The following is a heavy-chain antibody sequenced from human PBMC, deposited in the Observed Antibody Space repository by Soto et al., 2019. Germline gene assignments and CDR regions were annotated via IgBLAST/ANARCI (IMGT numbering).Heavy chain of an antibody. CDR2: INSDGSST. CDR3: ARVDSSSWYVSSYYYYGMDV. D-gene: IGHD6-13*01. CDR1: GFTFSSYW. J-gene: IGHJ6*02. Sequence: GSLRLSCAASGFTFSSYWMHWVRQAPGKGLVWVSRINSDGSSTSYADSVKGRFTISRDNAKNTLYLQMNSLRAEDTAVYYCARVDSSSWYVSSYYYYGMDVWGQGTTVTVSS. V-gene: IGHV3-74*01.